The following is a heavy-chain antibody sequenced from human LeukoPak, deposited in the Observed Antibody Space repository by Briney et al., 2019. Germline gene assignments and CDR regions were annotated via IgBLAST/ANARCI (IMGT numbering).Heavy chain of an antibody. J-gene: IGHJ4*02. Sequence: PGGSLRLSCAASGFTFSSYAMHWVRQAPGKGLEWVAVISYDGSNKYYADSVKGRFTISRDNSENTLYLQMNSLRAEDTAVYYCARDDHYGSGSYYTLDYWGQGTLVTVSS. CDR1: GFTFSSYA. CDR2: ISYDGSNK. V-gene: IGHV3-30-3*01. D-gene: IGHD3-10*01. CDR3: ARDDHYGSGSYYTLDY.